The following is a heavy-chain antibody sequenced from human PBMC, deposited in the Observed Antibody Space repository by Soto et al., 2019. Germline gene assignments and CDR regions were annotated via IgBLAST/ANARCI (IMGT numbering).Heavy chain of an antibody. V-gene: IGHV4-4*02. Sequence: QVQLQESGPGLVKPSGTLSLTCAVSGGSISSSNWWSWVRQPPGKGLEWIGEIYHSGSTNYNPSLKSRVTISVDKSKNQFSLKLSSVTAADTAVYYCAREIPDMVATIGGAYFDYWGQGTLVTVSS. CDR3: AREIPDMVATIGGAYFDY. J-gene: IGHJ4*02. CDR2: IYHSGST. CDR1: GGSISSSNW. D-gene: IGHD5-12*01.